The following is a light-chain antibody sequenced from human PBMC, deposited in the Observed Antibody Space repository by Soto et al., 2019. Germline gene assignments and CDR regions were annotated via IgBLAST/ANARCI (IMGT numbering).Light chain of an antibody. CDR2: DAS. V-gene: IGKV3-11*01. Sequence: EIVLTQSPATLSLSPGERATLSCRASQSVSSYLAWYQQKPGQAPRLLIYDASNRATGIPDRFSGSGSGTDFTLTISRLESEDFAVYSCQQYGRSPRTFGQGTMVDTK. CDR3: QQYGRSPRT. J-gene: IGKJ1*01. CDR1: QSVSSY.